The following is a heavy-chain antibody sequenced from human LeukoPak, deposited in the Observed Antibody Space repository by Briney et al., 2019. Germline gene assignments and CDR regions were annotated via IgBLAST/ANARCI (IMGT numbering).Heavy chain of an antibody. CDR3: ARGVTMIVVVIHDWYFDL. CDR1: GGSISSSNW. J-gene: IGHJ2*01. CDR2: IYHSGST. Sequence: SETLSLTCAVSGGSISSSNWWSWVRQPPGKGLEWIGEIYHSGSTNYNPSLKSRVTISVDKSKNQFSLKLSSVTAADTAVYYCARGVTMIVVVIHDWYFDLWGRGTLVTVSS. D-gene: IGHD3-22*01. V-gene: IGHV4-4*02.